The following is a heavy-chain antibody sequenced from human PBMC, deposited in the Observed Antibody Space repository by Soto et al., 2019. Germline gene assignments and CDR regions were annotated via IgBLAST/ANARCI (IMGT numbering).Heavy chain of an antibody. CDR1: GGSISSGGYS. CDR2: IYHSGST. V-gene: IGHV4-30-2*01. Sequence: QLQLQESGSGLVKPSQTLSLTCAVSGGSISSGGYSWSWIRQPPGKGLEWIGYIYHSGSTYYNPSLKSRVTISVDRSKNQFSLKLSSVTAADTAVYYCARVGTYDFWSGYHSFDPWGQGTLVTVSS. CDR3: ARVGTYDFWSGYHSFDP. D-gene: IGHD3-3*01. J-gene: IGHJ5*02.